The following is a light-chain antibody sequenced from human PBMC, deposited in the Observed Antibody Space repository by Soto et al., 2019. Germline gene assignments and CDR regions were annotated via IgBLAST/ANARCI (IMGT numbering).Light chain of an antibody. V-gene: IGKV3-20*01. CDR1: QSVSSSY. Sequence: EIVLTQSPGTLSLSPGERATLSWSAIQSVSSSYLAWYQQKPGQAPRLLIYGASTRATGIPARFSGSGSGTEFTLTISSLQSEDFAVYYCQQNGRSPPWTFGQGTKVDIK. J-gene: IGKJ1*01. CDR3: QQNGRSPPWT. CDR2: GAS.